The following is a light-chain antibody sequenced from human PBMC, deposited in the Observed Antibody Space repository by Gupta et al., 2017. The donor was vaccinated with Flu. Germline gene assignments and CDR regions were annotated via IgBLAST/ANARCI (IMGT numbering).Light chain of an antibody. V-gene: IGKV3-11*01. J-gene: IGKJ3*01. CDR3: QQRSKWPEIT. CDR1: QSISRF. CDR2: DAS. Sequence: PGDRATLSCRASQSISRFLAWYQHKPGQAPRLLIYDASTRAAGIPARFSGGGSGTDFTLTISSREPEDFAVYYCQQRSKWPEITFGHGTKVDIK.